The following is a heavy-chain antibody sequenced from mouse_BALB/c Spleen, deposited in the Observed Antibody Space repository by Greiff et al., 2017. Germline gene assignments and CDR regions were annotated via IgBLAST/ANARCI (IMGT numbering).Heavy chain of an antibody. V-gene: IGHV1S137*01. CDR3: ARSSYGNYDY. Sequence: VKLMESGAELVRPGVSVKISCKGSGYTFTDYAMHWVKQSHAKSLEWIGVISTYYGEASYNQKFKGKATMTVDKSSSTAYMELARLTSEDSAIYYCARSSYGNYDYWGQGTTLTVSS. CDR2: ISTYYGEA. CDR1: GYTFTDYA. J-gene: IGHJ2*01. D-gene: IGHD2-10*01.